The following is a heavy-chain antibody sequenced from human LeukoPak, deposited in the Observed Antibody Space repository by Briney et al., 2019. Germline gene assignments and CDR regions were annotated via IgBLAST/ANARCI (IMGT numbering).Heavy chain of an antibody. D-gene: IGHD6-19*01. CDR3: ARGDSSGRYLGADAFDI. CDR1: GGSISSSSYY. V-gene: IGHV4-39*01. Sequence: SETLSLTCTVSGGSISSSSYYWGWIRQSPGKGLEWIGSIYYSGSTYYNPSLKSRVTISVDTSKNQFSLKLSSVTAADTAVYYCARGDSSGRYLGADAFDIWGQGTMVTVSS. CDR2: IYYSGST. J-gene: IGHJ3*02.